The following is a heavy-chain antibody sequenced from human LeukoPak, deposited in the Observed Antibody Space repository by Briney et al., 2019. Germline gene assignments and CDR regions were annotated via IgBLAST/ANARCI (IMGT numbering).Heavy chain of an antibody. V-gene: IGHV3-30*18. D-gene: IGHD1-26*01. J-gene: IGHJ4*02. Sequence: PGGSLRLSCAASGFTFSRYGMHWVRQAPGKGLEWVAVISYDGKNKYSVDSVKGRFTISRDNSKNTLYLQMNSLRAEDTAVYYCAKDGDILGAVYYFDYWGQGTLVTVSS. CDR1: GFTFSRYG. CDR2: ISYDGKNK. CDR3: AKDGDILGAVYYFDY.